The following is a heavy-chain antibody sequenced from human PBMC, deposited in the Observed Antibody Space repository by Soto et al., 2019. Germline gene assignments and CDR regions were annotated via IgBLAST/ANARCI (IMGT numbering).Heavy chain of an antibody. V-gene: IGHV2-5*02. D-gene: IGHD3-22*01. CDR2: IYWDDDK. CDR3: AHRTYYDSSGYGDY. Sequence: QITLKESGPTLVKPTQTLTLTCTFSGFSLSTSGVGVGWIRQPPGKALEWLALIYWDDDKRYSPSLKSRLTITKDTSKNQVVLTMTNIDPVDTATYYCAHRTYYDSSGYGDYWGQGTLVTVSS. J-gene: IGHJ4*02. CDR1: GFSLSTSGVG.